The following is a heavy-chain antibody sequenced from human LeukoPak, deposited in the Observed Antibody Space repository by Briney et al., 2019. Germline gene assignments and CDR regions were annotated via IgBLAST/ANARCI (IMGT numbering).Heavy chain of an antibody. CDR1: GYTFTSYY. D-gene: IGHD3-9*01. CDR2: INPSGGST. V-gene: IGHV1-46*01. CDR3: ARDRAALRYFERGGPDY. Sequence: ASVKVSCKASGYTFTSYYMHWVRQAPGQGLEWMGIINPSGGSTSYARKFQGRVTMTRDTSTSTVYMELSSLRSEDTAVYYCARDRAALRYFERGGPDYWGQGTLVTVSS. J-gene: IGHJ4*02.